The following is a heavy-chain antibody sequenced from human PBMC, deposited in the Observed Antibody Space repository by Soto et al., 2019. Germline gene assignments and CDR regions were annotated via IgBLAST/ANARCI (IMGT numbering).Heavy chain of an antibody. CDR3: ARGDPKGYCSGGSCYSHYYMDV. V-gene: IGHV1-2*04. CDR1: GYTFTGYY. D-gene: IGHD2-15*01. CDR2: INPNSGST. Sequence: ASVKVSCKASGYTFTGYYMHWVRQAPGQGLEWIGWINPNSGSTNYAQKFQGWVTMTRDTSISTAYMELSRLRSDDTAVYYCARGDPKGYCSGGSCYSHYYMDVWGKGTTVTVSS. J-gene: IGHJ6*03.